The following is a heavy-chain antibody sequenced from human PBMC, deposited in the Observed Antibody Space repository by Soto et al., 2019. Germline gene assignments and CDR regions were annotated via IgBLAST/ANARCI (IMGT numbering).Heavy chain of an antibody. J-gene: IGHJ6*02. CDR2: IIPIFGTA. Sequence: SVELSCEACGGGFRCYALCWVRQDPGQGLEWMGGIIPIFGTANYAQKFQGRVTITADESTSTAYMELSSLRSEDTAVYYCASIVVVVAATPPEIYYYYGMDVWGQGTTVTVSS. CDR1: GGGFRCYA. V-gene: IGHV1-69*01. CDR3: ASIVVVVAATPPEIYYYYGMDV. D-gene: IGHD2-15*01.